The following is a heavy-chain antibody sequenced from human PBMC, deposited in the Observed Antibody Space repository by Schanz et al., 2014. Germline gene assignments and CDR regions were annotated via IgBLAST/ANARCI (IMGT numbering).Heavy chain of an antibody. CDR1: GFNFSSYS. V-gene: IGHV3-23*04. D-gene: IGHD3-10*01. J-gene: IGHJ3*02. CDR3: GKGGFGELSAFDI. Sequence: EVQLVESGGGLIQPGGSLRLSCAASGFNFSSYSLNWVRQAPGKGLEWVSAISGSGGSTYYADSVKGRFTISRDNSKNTLYLQMNSLRSEDATVYYCGKGGFGELSAFDIWGRGTMVTVSS. CDR2: ISGSGGST.